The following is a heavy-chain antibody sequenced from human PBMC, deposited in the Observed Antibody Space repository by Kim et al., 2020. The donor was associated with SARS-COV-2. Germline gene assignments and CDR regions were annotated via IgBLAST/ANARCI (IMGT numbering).Heavy chain of an antibody. D-gene: IGHD1-7*01. CDR2: IYYSGST. J-gene: IGHJ3*02. Sequence: SETLSLTCTVSGGSISSSSYYWGWIRQPPGKGLEWIGSIYYSGSTYYNPSLKSRVTISVDTSKNQFSLKLSSVTAADTAVYYCARAETWNFRNDAFDIWGQGTMVTVSS. CDR3: ARAETWNFRNDAFDI. CDR1: GGSISSSSYY. V-gene: IGHV4-39*07.